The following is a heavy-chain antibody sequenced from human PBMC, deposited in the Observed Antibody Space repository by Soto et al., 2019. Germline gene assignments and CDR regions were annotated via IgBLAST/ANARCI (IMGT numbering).Heavy chain of an antibody. CDR2: IWYDGSNK. CDR3: ARASGIVSPPGAFDI. CDR1: GFTFGSYG. J-gene: IGHJ3*02. Sequence: PGGSLRLSCAASGFTFGSYGMHWVRQAPGKGLEWVAVIWYDGSNKYYADSVKGRFTISRDNSKNTLYLQMNSLRAEDTAVYYCARASGIVSPPGAFDIWGQGTMVTVSS. V-gene: IGHV3-33*01. D-gene: IGHD3-10*01.